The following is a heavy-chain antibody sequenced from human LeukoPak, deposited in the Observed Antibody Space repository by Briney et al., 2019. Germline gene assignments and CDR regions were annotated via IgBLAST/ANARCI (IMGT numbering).Heavy chain of an antibody. Sequence: GGSLRLSCAASGFTFSSHALHWVRQAPGKGLEWVSYISSSGTTISYAQSVKGRFTITRDNAQNSLTLHMNTLRADDTAVYYCAKDGGTHFDHWGQGTLVTVSS. D-gene: IGHD1-26*01. J-gene: IGHJ4*02. CDR2: ISSSGTTI. V-gene: IGHV3-48*01. CDR3: AKDGGTHFDH. CDR1: GFTFSSHA.